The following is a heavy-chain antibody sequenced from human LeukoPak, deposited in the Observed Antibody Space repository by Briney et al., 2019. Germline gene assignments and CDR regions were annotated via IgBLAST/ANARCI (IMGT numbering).Heavy chain of an antibody. J-gene: IGHJ4*02. V-gene: IGHV3-48*04. CDR2: ISGSGTI. Sequence: GGSLRLSCAASGFTFSSYWMSWVRQAPGRGLEWVSYISGSGTIYYAESVKGRFTISRDNAKNSLFLQMNSLRVEDTAVYYCASSRDNFDYWGQGTLVTVSS. D-gene: IGHD5-24*01. CDR1: GFTFSSYW. CDR3: ASSRDNFDY.